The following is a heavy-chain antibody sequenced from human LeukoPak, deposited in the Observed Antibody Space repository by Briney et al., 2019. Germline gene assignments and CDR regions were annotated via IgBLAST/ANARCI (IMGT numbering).Heavy chain of an antibody. CDR2: MNPNSGNT. V-gene: IGHV1-8*01. J-gene: IGHJ3*02. CDR3: ARGFWHLDAFDI. Sequence: ASVKVPCKASGYTFTSYDINWVRQATGQGLEWMGWMNPNSGNTGYAQKFQGRVTMTRNTSISTAYMELSSLRSEDTAVYYCARGFWHLDAFDIWGQGTMVTVSS. CDR1: GYTFTSYD.